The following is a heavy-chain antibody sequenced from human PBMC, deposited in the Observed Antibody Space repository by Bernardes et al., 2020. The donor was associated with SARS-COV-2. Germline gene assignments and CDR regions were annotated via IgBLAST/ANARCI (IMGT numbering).Heavy chain of an antibody. CDR1: GFTFSSYA. CDR3: ARDYYDSSGYSGGMDV. Sequence: GSLRLSCAASGFTFSSYAMHWVRQAPGKGLEWVAVISYDGSNKYYADSVKGRFTISRDNSKNTLYLQMNSLRAEDTAVYYCARDYYDSSGYSGGMDVWGQGTTVTVSS. J-gene: IGHJ6*02. CDR2: ISYDGSNK. D-gene: IGHD3-22*01. V-gene: IGHV3-30-3*01.